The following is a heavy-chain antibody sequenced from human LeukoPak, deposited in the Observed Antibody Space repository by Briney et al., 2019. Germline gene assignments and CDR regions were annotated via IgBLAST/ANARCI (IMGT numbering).Heavy chain of an antibody. D-gene: IGHD1-14*01. Sequence: GGSLRLSCTASGFTFNRYTMSWVRQAPGKGLEVVSTISNSGGNSYYAGSVKGRFTISRDNSKNTLYLHMSSLRAEDKALYYCARDLGPAGASPLSTGLVGCWGQGTLVTVSS. J-gene: IGHJ4*02. CDR1: GFTFNRYT. CDR2: ISNSGGNS. CDR3: ARDLGPAGASPLSTGLVGC. V-gene: IGHV3-23*01.